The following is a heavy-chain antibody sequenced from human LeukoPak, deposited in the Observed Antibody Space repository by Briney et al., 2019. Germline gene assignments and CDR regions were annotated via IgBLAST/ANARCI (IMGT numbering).Heavy chain of an antibody. CDR2: ISWNSGSI. D-gene: IGHD3-10*01. J-gene: IGHJ4*02. CDR3: AKDLLWFGELSPFDY. CDR1: GFTFDDYA. V-gene: IGHV3-9*01. Sequence: PGGSLRLSCAASGFTFDDYAMHWVRQAPGKGLEWVSGISWNSGSIGYADSVKGRFTISRDNAKNSLYLQMNSLRAEDTALYYCAKDLLWFGELSPFDYWGQGTLVTVSS.